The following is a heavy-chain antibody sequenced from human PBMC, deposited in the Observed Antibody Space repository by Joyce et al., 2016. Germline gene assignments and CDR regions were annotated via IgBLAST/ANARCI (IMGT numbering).Heavy chain of an antibody. J-gene: IGHJ4*02. D-gene: IGHD1-20*01. Sequence: EVQVVESGGGLVQQGASLRLSCVDSEITFRSLWVHWVRQAAGKGLVWVSRINPEETTTNYADTVRGRFTISRDNAKNTLYLQMNSLRAEDTAIYYCVRSMTGIWDYWGKGTLVSVSS. CDR1: EITFRSLW. CDR2: INPEETTT. V-gene: IGHV3-74*01. CDR3: VRSMTGIWDY.